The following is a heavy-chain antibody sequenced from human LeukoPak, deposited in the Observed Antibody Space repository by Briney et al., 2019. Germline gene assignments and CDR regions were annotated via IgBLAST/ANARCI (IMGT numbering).Heavy chain of an antibody. Sequence: PGGSLRLSCAASGFTFSSYWMHWVRQAPGKGLVWVSRINTDGSSTSYADSVKGRFTISRDNAKNTLYLQMNSLRAEDTAVYYCARGLLGRRSYDFWSGYSAGFGYWGQGTLVTVSS. D-gene: IGHD3-3*01. CDR2: INTDGSST. CDR1: GFTFSSYW. V-gene: IGHV3-74*01. CDR3: ARGLLGRRSYDFWSGYSAGFGY. J-gene: IGHJ4*02.